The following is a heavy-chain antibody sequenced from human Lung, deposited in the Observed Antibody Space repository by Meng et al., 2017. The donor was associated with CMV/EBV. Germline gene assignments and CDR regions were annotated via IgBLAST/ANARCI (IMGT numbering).Heavy chain of an antibody. CDR3: ARDHPYSSTTSYFFDF. CDR2: ISGHSGSS. Sequence: YTFCTVCVKRVRQAPSQGGGWMGWISGHSGSSIYAQRIRDRVTTTTDTSTNTAYLGLRSLLSYDTALYYCARDHPYSSTTSYFFDFWGQGTLVTVSS. CDR1: YTFCTVC. V-gene: IGHV1-18*01. J-gene: IGHJ4*02. D-gene: IGHD1-26*01.